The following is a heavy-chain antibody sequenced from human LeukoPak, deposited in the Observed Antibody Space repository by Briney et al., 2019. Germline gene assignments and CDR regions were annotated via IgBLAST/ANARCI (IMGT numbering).Heavy chain of an antibody. CDR1: GDSISSYY. CDR2: IYYSGST. CDR3: ARARRRTFDY. V-gene: IGHV4-30-4*08. J-gene: IGHJ4*02. Sequence: SETLSLTCTVSGDSISSYYWNWVRQPPGKGLEWIGYIYYSGSTYYNPSLKSRVTISVDTSKNQFSLKLSSVTAADTAVYYCARARRRTFDYWGQGTLVTVSS.